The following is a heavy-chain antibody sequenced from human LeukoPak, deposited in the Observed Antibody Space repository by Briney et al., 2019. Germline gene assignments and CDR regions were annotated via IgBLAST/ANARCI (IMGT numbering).Heavy chain of an antibody. CDR1: GFTFSSYD. CDR2: IGTAGDT. J-gene: IGHJ6*03. Sequence: GGSLRLSCAASGFTFSSYDMHWVRQATGKDLEWVSAIGTAGDTYYPGSVKGRFTISRENAKNSLYLQMNSLRAGDTAVYYCARRGGRTTGTGDNYYYYMDVWGKGTTVTVSS. CDR3: ARRGGRTTGTGDNYYYYMDV. D-gene: IGHD1-1*01. V-gene: IGHV3-13*01.